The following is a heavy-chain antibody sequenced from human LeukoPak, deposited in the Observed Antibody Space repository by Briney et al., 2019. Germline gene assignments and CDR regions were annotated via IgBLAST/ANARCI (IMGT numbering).Heavy chain of an antibody. Sequence: PSETLSLTCAVYGGSFRGYYWSWIRQPPGKGLEWIGEINHSGSTNYNPSLKSRVTISVDTSKNQFSLKLSSVTAADTAVYYCARDRYIWLPDENYYYMDVWGKGTTVTISS. V-gene: IGHV4-34*01. J-gene: IGHJ6*03. CDR3: ARDRYIWLPDENYYYMDV. CDR1: GGSFRGYY. CDR2: INHSGST. D-gene: IGHD1-14*01.